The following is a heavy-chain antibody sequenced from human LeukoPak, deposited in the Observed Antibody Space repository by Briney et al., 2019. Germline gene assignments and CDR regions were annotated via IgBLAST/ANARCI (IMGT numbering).Heavy chain of an antibody. D-gene: IGHD3-22*01. J-gene: IGHJ6*03. CDR1: GGSISSYY. V-gene: IGHV4-59*01. CDR3: TRGSIAYYYMDV. Sequence: SETLSLTCTVSGGSISSYYWSWIRQPPGKGLEWIGNIYYSGSTNYNPSLKSRVTISVDTSKNQFSVKLSSVTAADTAVYYCTRGSIAYYYMDVWGKGTTVTISS. CDR2: IYYSGST.